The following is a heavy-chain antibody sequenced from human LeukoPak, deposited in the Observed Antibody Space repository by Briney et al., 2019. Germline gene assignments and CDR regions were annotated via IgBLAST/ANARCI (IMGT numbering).Heavy chain of an antibody. D-gene: IGHD2-2*01. CDR3: ARERRPLGYCSSTSCSGFDP. CDR2: INPNSGGT. CDR1: GYTFTGYY. Sequence: ASVKVSCKASGYTFTGYYMHWVRQAPGQGLEWMGWINPNSGGTNYAQKFQGRVTMTRDTSISTAYMELSRLRPDDTAVYYCARERRPLGYCSSTSCSGFDPWGQGTLVTVSS. V-gene: IGHV1-2*02. J-gene: IGHJ5*02.